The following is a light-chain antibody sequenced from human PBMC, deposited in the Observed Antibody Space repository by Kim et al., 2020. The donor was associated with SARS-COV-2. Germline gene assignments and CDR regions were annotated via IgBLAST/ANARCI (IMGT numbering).Light chain of an antibody. CDR2: GAS. J-gene: IGKJ1*01. CDR1: QSVSSYY. Sequence: EIVLTQSPGTLSLSPGERATLSCRASQSVSSYYLAWYQRKPGQAPRLFIYGASSRAIGIPDRFSGSGSGTDFTLTINRLEPEDFAVYYCQQYGSSPRTFGQGTKVDIK. V-gene: IGKV3-20*01. CDR3: QQYGSSPRT.